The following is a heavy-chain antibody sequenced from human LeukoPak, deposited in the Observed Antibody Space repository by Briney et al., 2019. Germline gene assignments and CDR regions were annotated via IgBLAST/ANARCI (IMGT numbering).Heavy chain of an antibody. V-gene: IGHV4-59*02. CDR2: IYYSGST. CDR1: AGSVSSYY. Sequence: SQCLSLTWTVAAGSVSSYYWSWVRQPPGKWMGWIVYIYYSGSTNYNPSLKSRVTISVDPSKNQFSLKLSSVAAADTAVYYCARVCYYDSSGYYFEAFDIWGQGTMVTVSS. D-gene: IGHD3-22*01. CDR3: ARVCYYDSSGYYFEAFDI. J-gene: IGHJ3*02.